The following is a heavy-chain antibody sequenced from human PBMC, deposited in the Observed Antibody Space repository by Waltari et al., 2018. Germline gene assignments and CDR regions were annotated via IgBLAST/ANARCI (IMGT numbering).Heavy chain of an antibody. CDR2: ISYDGSKK. D-gene: IGHD1-26*01. Sequence: QVQLVESGGGVVQPGRSLRLSCAASGFTFSSYAMHWVRQAPGKGLEWVAVISYDGSKKYYADSVKGRFTISRDNSKNTLYLQMNSLRAEDTAVYYCAREVGATDYWYFDLWGRGTLVTVSS. V-gene: IGHV3-30-3*01. CDR3: AREVGATDYWYFDL. J-gene: IGHJ2*01. CDR1: GFTFSSYA.